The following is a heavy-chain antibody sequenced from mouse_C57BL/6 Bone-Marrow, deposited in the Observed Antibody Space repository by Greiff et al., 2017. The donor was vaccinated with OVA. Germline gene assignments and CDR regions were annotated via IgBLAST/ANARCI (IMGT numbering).Heavy chain of an antibody. Sequence: QVQLQQPGAELVKPGASVKLSCKASGYTFTSYWMQWVKQRPGQGLEWIGEIDPSASYTNYNQKFKGKATLTVDTSSSTAYMQLSSLTSEDSAVYYCARNADSSGYGFAYWGQGTLVTVSA. CDR2: IDPSASYT. V-gene: IGHV1-50*01. J-gene: IGHJ3*01. D-gene: IGHD3-2*02. CDR1: GYTFTSYW. CDR3: ARNADSSGYGFAY.